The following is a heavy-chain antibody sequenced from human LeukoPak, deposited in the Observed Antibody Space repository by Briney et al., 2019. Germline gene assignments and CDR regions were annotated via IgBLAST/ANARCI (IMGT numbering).Heavy chain of an antibody. V-gene: IGHV3-21*01. J-gene: IGHJ4*02. CDR3: ARYVYGVVTSFDY. D-gene: IGHD3-3*01. Sequence: GGSLRLSCAASQFTFSSYTMNWVRRAPGKGLEWVSSISTRSDYIYYAESVKGRFTISRDNAKNSLYLQMNSLRAEDTAVYYCARYVYGVVTSFDYWGQGTLVTVSS. CDR1: QFTFSSYT. CDR2: ISTRSDYI.